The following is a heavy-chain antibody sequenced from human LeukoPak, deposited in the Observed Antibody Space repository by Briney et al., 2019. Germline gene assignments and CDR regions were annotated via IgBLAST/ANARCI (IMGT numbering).Heavy chain of an antibody. CDR3: AREARGQLLYWFDP. CDR1: GGSISSGDYY. Sequence: PSQTLSLTCTVSGGSISSGDYYWSWIRQPPGKGLEWIGYIYYSGSTYYNPSLKSRVTISVDTSKNQFSLKLSSVTAADTAVYYCAREARGQLLYWFDPRGQGTLVTVSS. D-gene: IGHD2-2*01. J-gene: IGHJ5*02. V-gene: IGHV4-30-4*08. CDR2: IYYSGST.